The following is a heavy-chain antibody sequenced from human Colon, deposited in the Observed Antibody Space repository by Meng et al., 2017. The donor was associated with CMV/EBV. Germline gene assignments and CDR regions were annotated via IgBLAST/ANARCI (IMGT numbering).Heavy chain of an antibody. D-gene: IGHD5-12*01. Sequence: ITLKESGPTLVKPPPTLPLTCTFSGFSFITDKAGVGWIRHPPGKALEWLGFIYWDDDTRYSPSLKTRLTITRDTSKNQVILTMTNMDPADTATYYCVRRSYSGQDDYWGQGALVTVSS. CDR2: IYWDDDT. CDR3: VRRSYSGQDDY. CDR1: GFSFITDKAG. J-gene: IGHJ4*02. V-gene: IGHV2-5*02.